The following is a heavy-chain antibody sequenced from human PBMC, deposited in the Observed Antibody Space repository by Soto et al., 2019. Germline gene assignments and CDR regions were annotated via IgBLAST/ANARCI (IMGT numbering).Heavy chain of an antibody. Sequence: QITLKESGPTLVKPTETLTLTCTFSGFSLSTRGMGVAWIRQPPGRALEWLALIYWNDDPRYSPSLKSRLTITQDTTKNPVVPPTINIELADTARDYWELRNPVNAMDDWCQVTMVTVSS. J-gene: IGHJ6*02. D-gene: IGHD1-1*01. V-gene: IGHV2-5*01. CDR1: GFSLSTRGMG. CDR2: IYWNDDP. CDR3: ELRNPVNAMDD.